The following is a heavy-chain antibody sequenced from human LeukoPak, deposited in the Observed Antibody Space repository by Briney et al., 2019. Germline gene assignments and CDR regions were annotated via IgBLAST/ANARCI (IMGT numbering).Heavy chain of an antibody. D-gene: IGHD6-13*01. J-gene: IGHJ5*02. V-gene: IGHV1-69*04. CDR1: GGTFSSYT. CDR3: AREISGSSWSVGWFDP. Sequence: ASVKVSCKASGGTFSSYTISWVRQAPGQGLEWMGRIIPILGIANYAQKFEGRVTITADKSTSTAYMELSSLRSEDTAVYYCAREISGSSWSVGWFDPWGQGTLVTVSP. CDR2: IIPILGIA.